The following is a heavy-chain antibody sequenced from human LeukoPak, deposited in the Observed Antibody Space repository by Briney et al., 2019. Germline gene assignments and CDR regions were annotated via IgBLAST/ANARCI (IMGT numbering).Heavy chain of an antibody. CDR1: GGSISSYY. D-gene: IGHD3-9*01. CDR2: IYYSGST. V-gene: IGHV4-59*08. J-gene: IGHJ4*02. CDR3: ARHGLSGGLRYFDWPDLYDY. Sequence: SETLSLTCTVPGGSISSYYWSWIRQPPGKGLEWIGYIYYSGSTNYNPSLKSRVTISVDTSKNQFSLKLSSVTAADTAVYYCARHGLSGGLRYFDWPDLYDYWGQGTLVTVSS.